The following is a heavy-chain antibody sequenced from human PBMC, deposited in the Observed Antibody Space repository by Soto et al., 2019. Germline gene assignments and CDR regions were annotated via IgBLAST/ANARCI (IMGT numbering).Heavy chain of an antibody. J-gene: IGHJ6*02. CDR1: GFTFSSYA. CDR2: ISYDGSNK. Sequence: GGSLRLSCSASGFTFSSYAMHGVRQAPGKGLEWVAVISYDGSNKYYADPVKGRFTISRDNSKNTLYLQMNSLRAEDTAVYYCARESYDFWSGYLLGEDYYYGMDVWGQGTTVTVSS. V-gene: IGHV3-30-3*01. D-gene: IGHD3-3*01. CDR3: ARESYDFWSGYLLGEDYYYGMDV.